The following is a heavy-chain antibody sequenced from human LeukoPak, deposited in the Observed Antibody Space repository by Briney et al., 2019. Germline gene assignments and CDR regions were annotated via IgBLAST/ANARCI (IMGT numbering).Heavy chain of an antibody. D-gene: IGHD3-10*01. V-gene: IGHV4-39*01. CDR2: IYYSGYT. Sequence: KSSETLSLTCTVSGGSISSSSYYWGWIRQPPGKGLEWIGTIYYSGYTYYNPSLKSRVTISVDTSKNQFSLKLSSVTAADTAVYYCAKHYMGSSYNRGLDYWGQGTLVTVSS. CDR1: GGSISSSSYY. CDR3: AKHYMGSSYNRGLDY. J-gene: IGHJ4*02.